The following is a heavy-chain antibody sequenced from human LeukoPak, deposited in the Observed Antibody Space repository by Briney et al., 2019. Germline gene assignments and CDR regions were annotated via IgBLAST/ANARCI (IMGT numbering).Heavy chain of an antibody. D-gene: IGHD5-12*01. CDR1: GYIFTAYG. J-gene: IGHJ4*02. Sequence: GASVKVSCKPSGYIFTAYGLNWVRQAPGQGLEWMGWIDPNTGNPTYAQGFTGRFVFSSDTSVTTAYLQINNLQAEDTAIYYCARDRAYNSGPDFWGQGTLVTVSS. V-gene: IGHV7-4-1*02. CDR2: IDPNTGNP. CDR3: ARDRAYNSGPDF.